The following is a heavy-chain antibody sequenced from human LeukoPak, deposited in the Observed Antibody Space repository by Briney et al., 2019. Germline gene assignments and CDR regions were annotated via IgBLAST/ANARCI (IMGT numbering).Heavy chain of an antibody. Sequence: PSETLSLTCTVSGGSISSYYWSWIRQPPGKGLEWIGYIYTSGSTNYNPSLKSRVTISVGTSKNQFFLKLSSVTAADTAVYYCARRSSSWLFDYWGQGTLVTVSS. J-gene: IGHJ4*02. CDR3: ARRSSSWLFDY. V-gene: IGHV4-4*09. CDR1: GGSISSYY. CDR2: IYTSGST. D-gene: IGHD6-13*01.